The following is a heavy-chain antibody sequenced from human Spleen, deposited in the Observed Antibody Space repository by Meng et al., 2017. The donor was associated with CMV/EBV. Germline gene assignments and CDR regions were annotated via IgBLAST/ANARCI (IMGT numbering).Heavy chain of an antibody. CDR1: GFTFRSYG. CDR3: AKSTTITVFGVIVDY. D-gene: IGHD3-3*01. V-gene: IGHV3-30*02. J-gene: IGHJ4*02. CDR2: TQYDGSNK. Sequence: LSLTCAASGFTFRSYGMHWVRQAPGKGLEWVAFTQYDGSNKYYADSVKGRFTISRDNSKNTLYLQMNSLRVEDAALYYCAKSTTITVFGVIVDYWGQGTLVTVSS.